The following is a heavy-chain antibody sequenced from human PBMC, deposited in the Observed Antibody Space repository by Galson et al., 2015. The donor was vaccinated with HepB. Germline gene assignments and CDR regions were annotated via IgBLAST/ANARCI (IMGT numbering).Heavy chain of an antibody. Sequence: SVKVSCKASGYTFTGYYMHWVRQAPGQGLEWMGWINPNSGGTNFAQKFQGRVTMTRDTSISTAYMELRGLRPDDTAVYYCARGWIQLWRTEAFDIWGQGTMVTVSS. CDR1: GYTFTGYY. CDR2: INPNSGGT. V-gene: IGHV1-2*02. J-gene: IGHJ3*02. CDR3: ARGWIQLWRTEAFDI. D-gene: IGHD5-18*01.